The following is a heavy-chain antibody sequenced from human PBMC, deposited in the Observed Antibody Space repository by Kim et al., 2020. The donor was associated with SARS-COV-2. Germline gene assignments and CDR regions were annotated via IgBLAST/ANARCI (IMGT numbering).Heavy chain of an antibody. J-gene: IGHJ6*02. CDR2: ISYDGSNK. CDR1: GFTFSSYA. D-gene: IGHD2-15*01. CDR3: AKGGALGYCSGCSCPLMDV. Sequence: GGSLRLSCAASGFTFSSYAMHWVRQAPGKGLEWVAVISYDGSNKYYADSVKGRFTISRDNSKNTLYLQMNSLRAEDTAVYYCAKGGALGYCSGCSCPLMDVWGQGTTVTVSS. V-gene: IGHV3-30*04.